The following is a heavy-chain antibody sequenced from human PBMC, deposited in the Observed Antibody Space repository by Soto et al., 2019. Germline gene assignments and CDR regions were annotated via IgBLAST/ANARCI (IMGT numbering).Heavy chain of an antibody. Sequence: QITLRESGPSLVKPTETLTLTCTFSGFSLTTTGVGVGWIRQPPGKALEWLAVVFWDGGERYSPSLKSRVTITKDTSKDQVVFTMTNMDPADTATYNCTQVYGSGSWGWYFHSWGQGTLVTVSS. J-gene: IGHJ4*02. CDR1: GFSLTTTGVG. D-gene: IGHD1-26*01. V-gene: IGHV2-5*02. CDR3: TQVYGSGSWGWYFHS. CDR2: VFWDGGE.